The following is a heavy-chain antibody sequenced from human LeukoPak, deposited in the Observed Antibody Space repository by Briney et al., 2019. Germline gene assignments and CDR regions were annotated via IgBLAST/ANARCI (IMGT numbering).Heavy chain of an antibody. V-gene: IGHV3-21*01. CDR1: GFTFSSYS. CDR2: ISSSSYI. CDR3: ARDLIVGATDPYYFDY. J-gene: IGHJ4*02. D-gene: IGHD1-26*01. Sequence: GGSLRLSCAASGFTFSSYSMNWVRQAPGKGLEWVSSISSSSYIYYADSVKGRFTISRDNAKNSLYLQMNSLRAEDTAVYYCARDLIVGATDPYYFDYWGQGTLVTVSS.